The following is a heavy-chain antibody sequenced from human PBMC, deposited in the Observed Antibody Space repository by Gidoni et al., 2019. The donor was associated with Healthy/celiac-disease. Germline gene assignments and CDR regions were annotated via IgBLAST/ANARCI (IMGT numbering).Heavy chain of an antibody. Sequence: QVQLVQSGAEVKKPGSSVKVSCKASGGTFSSYAISWVRQAPGQGLEWMGGIIPIFGTANYAQKFQGRVTITADKSTSTAYMELSSLRSEDTAVYYCARDDGTSSTSPYYYMDVWGKGTTVTVSS. CDR2: IIPIFGTA. D-gene: IGHD2-2*01. V-gene: IGHV1-69*06. CDR1: GGTFSSYA. CDR3: ARDDGTSSTSPYYYMDV. J-gene: IGHJ6*03.